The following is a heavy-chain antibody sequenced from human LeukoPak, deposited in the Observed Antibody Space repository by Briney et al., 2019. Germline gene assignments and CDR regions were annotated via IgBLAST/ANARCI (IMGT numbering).Heavy chain of an antibody. Sequence: SETLSLTCTVSGGSISSHYWSWIRQPPGKGLEWIGYIYYSGSTNYNPSLKSRVTISVDTSKNQFSLKLSSVTAADTAVYYCARERKYCSKKVAGFDYWGQGTLVTVSS. CDR3: ARERKYCSKKVAGFDY. CDR2: IYYSGST. V-gene: IGHV4-59*11. J-gene: IGHJ4*02. D-gene: IGHD6-13*01. CDR1: GGSISSHY.